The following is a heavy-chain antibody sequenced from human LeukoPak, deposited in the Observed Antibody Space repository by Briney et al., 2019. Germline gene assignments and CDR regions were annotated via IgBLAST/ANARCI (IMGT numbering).Heavy chain of an antibody. J-gene: IGHJ4*02. CDR2: IYYSGST. V-gene: IGHV4-39*01. CDR1: GGSISSSSFY. D-gene: IGHD5-18*01. Sequence: SSKTLSLTCTVSGGSISSSSFYWGWVRQPPGKGLEWIGNIYYSGSTYYNPSLKSRVTISVDTSKNQFSLKLSSVIAADTAVYYCARHKGYTYGYGDYWGQGTLVTVSS. CDR3: ARHKGYTYGYGDY.